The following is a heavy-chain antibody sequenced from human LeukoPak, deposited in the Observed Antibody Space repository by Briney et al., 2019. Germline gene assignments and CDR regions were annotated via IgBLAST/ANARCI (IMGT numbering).Heavy chain of an antibody. J-gene: IGHJ4*02. CDR1: GGSISSDY. CDR3: ARDRPQCLAHFWD. CDR2: ISNSGST. Sequence: SETLSLTCTVSGGSISSDYLSRVCQPPGKGLEWIDYISNSGSTNYNPSLKSRVTISVDTSKNQFSPPRSSVLAADTAGYYCARDRPQCLAHFWDWGQGALVTVSS. V-gene: IGHV4-59*01. D-gene: IGHD6-19*01.